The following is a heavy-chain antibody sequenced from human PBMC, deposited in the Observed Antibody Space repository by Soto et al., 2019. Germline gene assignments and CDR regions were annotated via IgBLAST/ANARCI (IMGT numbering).Heavy chain of an antibody. CDR2: ISSSDTTI. CDR1: GFTFSDYY. V-gene: IGHV3-11*01. J-gene: IGHJ3*02. CDR3: ARDGDYYDSSGYFLRDAFDI. D-gene: IGHD3-22*01. Sequence: QVQLVESGGGLVKPGGSLRLSCAASGFTFSDYYMSWIRQAPGKGLEWISYISSSDTTIDYADSVKGRFTISRDNAKNLLFLQMNSLRAEDTAVYYCARDGDYYDSSGYFLRDAFDIWGQGTMVTVSS.